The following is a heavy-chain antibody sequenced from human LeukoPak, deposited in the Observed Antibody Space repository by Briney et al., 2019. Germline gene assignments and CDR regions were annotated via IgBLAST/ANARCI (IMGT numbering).Heavy chain of an antibody. Sequence: SETLSLTCTVSGDSISSTTYHWGWIRQPPGKGLEWIGSIYYTGKTYYNPSLQSRVTISVDTSENQFSLKLSSVTAADTAVYYCARDWIAAPGRPNWFDPWGQGTLVTVSS. V-gene: IGHV4-39*07. CDR3: ARDWIAAPGRPNWFDP. D-gene: IGHD6-13*01. J-gene: IGHJ5*02. CDR2: IYYTGKT. CDR1: GDSISSTTYH.